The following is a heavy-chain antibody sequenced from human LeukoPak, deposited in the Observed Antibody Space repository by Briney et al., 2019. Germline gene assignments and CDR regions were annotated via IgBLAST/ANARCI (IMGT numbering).Heavy chain of an antibody. J-gene: IGHJ1*01. Sequence: PGGSLRLSCAASGFTVSSSYMSWVRQAPGKGLDWVSVIYTGGTTFYADSVKGRFTISRDNSKSTLFLQMKSLRPEDTATYYCEKDIAVSVNAPPDDFQHWGQGTLVTVSS. CDR2: IYTGGTT. V-gene: IGHV3-53*05. D-gene: IGHD6-19*01. CDR3: EKDIAVSVNAPPDDFQH. CDR1: GFTVSSSY.